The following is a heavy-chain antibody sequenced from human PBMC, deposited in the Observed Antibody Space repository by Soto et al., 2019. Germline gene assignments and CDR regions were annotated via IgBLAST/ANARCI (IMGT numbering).Heavy chain of an antibody. CDR1: GGSFSPNY. CDR3: AVGSSGFYYIY. CDR2: IYYSGST. J-gene: IGHJ4*02. V-gene: IGHV4-59*05. D-gene: IGHD1-26*01. Sequence: SETLSLTCTVSGGSFSPNYWSWIRQPPGKGLEWTGSIYYSGSTNHNPPLKSRVTISKDTSKNQFSLKLSSVTAADTAVFYCAVGSSGFYYIYWGQGIQVTVS.